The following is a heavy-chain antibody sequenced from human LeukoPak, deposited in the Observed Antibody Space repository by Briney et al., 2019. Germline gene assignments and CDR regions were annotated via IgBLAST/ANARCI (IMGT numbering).Heavy chain of an antibody. CDR2: IYYSGST. CDR3: ARLRPNWGLAFDY. CDR1: GGSISSSSYY. Sequence: KTSETLSLTCTVSGGSISSSSYYWGWIRQPPGKGLEWIGSIYYSGSTYYNPSLKSQVTISVDTSKNQFSLKLSSVTAADTAVYYCARLRPNWGLAFDYWGQGTLVTVSS. J-gene: IGHJ4*02. D-gene: IGHD7-27*01. V-gene: IGHV4-39*01.